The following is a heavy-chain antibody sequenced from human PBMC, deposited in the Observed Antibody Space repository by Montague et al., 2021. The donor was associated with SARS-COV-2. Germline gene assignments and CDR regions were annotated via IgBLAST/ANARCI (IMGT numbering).Heavy chain of an antibody. CDR2: IYYSGNT. D-gene: IGHD2-21*02. V-gene: IGHV4-59*04. CDR1: GGSISNYY. Sequence: SETLSLTCTVSGGSISNYYRSWIRQSPGKGLEWIGTIYYSGNTYSNPSLKSRVTISMDTSKSQVSLKINSVTAADTAVYFCASLGSPAYCGGDCYLRDYGMDVWGQGTRVTVSS. CDR3: ASLGSPAYCGGDCYLRDYGMDV. J-gene: IGHJ6*02.